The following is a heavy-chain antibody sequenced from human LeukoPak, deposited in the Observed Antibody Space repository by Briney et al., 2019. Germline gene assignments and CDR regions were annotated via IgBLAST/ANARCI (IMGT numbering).Heavy chain of an antibody. Sequence: GESLKISCKGSGYSFTSYWIGWVRQMPGKGLEWMGIIYPGDSDTRYSPSFQGQVTISADKSISTAYLQWSSLKASDTAMYYCARWHPWIRDAFDIWGQGTMVNVSS. CDR2: IYPGDSDT. CDR1: GYSFTSYW. CDR3: ARWHPWIRDAFDI. V-gene: IGHV5-51*01. D-gene: IGHD5-18*01. J-gene: IGHJ3*02.